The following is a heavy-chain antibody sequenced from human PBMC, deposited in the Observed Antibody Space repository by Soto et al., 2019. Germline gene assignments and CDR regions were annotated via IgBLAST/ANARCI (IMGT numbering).Heavy chain of an antibody. D-gene: IGHD2-15*01. CDR1: GFTFSTYS. Sequence: EVQLVESGGGLVKPGGSLRLSCAASGFTFSTYSINWVRQAPGKGLECVSSISSSSSYIYYADSVKGRFTISGDNAKNSLYLQMNSLRAEDTAVYYCAGYCSGGSCYSFDYWGQGTLVTVSS. J-gene: IGHJ4*02. V-gene: IGHV3-21*01. CDR2: ISSSSSYI. CDR3: AGYCSGGSCYSFDY.